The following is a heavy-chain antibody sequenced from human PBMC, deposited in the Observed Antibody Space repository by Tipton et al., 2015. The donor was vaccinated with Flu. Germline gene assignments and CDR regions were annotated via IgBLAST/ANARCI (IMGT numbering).Heavy chain of an antibody. V-gene: IGHV3-9*01. D-gene: IGHD6-13*01. CDR3: ARDLSPSASRDYYYFSGMDV. CDR2: LSGDGSSI. CDR1: GFTFNNYT. J-gene: IGHJ6*02. Sequence: SLRLSCAASGFTFNNYTMHWVRQAPGKGLEWVSGLSGDGSSIDYADSVKGRFTISRDNSKNSLYLQMNSLTAEDTALYYCARDLSPSASRDYYYFSGMDVWGPGPPV.